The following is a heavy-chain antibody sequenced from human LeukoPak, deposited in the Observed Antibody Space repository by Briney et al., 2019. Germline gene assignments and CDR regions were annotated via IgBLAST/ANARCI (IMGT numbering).Heavy chain of an antibody. CDR2: IWYDGSHK. CDR1: GFTFSLYG. CDR3: ARDLLLWFGELSGDSDY. J-gene: IGHJ4*02. Sequence: GGSLRLSCAASGFTFSLYGMHWVRQAPGKGLEWVADIWYDGSHKYYADSVKGRFTISRDNSKNTLHLQMNSLRAEDTAVYYCARDLLLWFGELSGDSDYWGQGTLVTVSS. D-gene: IGHD3-10*01. V-gene: IGHV3-33*08.